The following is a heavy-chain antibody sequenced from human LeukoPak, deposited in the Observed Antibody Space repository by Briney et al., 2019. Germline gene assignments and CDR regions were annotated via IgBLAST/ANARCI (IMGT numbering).Heavy chain of an antibody. J-gene: IGHJ6*03. V-gene: IGHV4-39*07. CDR1: GGSISSSSYY. CDR2: IYYSGST. D-gene: IGHD6-19*01. Sequence: SETLSLTCTVSGGSISSSSYYWGWIRQPPGKGLEWIGSIYYSGSTYYNPSLKSRVTISVDTSKNQFSLKLSSVTAADTAVYYCARAFSGWYGTYYYYYMDVWGKGTTVTVSS. CDR3: ARAFSGWYGTYYYYYMDV.